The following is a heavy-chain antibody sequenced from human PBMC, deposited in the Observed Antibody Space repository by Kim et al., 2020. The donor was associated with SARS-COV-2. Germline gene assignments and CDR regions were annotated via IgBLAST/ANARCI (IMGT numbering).Heavy chain of an antibody. J-gene: IGHJ4*02. D-gene: IGHD1-26*01. CDR3: AKAGILLVGASHFDY. CDR1: GFTFSSYA. V-gene: IGHV3-23*01. Sequence: GGSLRLSCVAPGFTFSSYAMSWVRQAPGKGLEWVSGISGSGGSTYYADSVRGRFTISRDNSKNTLYLQMNSLRAEDTAVYYCAKAGILLVGASHFDYWGQGILVTVSS. CDR2: ISGSGGST.